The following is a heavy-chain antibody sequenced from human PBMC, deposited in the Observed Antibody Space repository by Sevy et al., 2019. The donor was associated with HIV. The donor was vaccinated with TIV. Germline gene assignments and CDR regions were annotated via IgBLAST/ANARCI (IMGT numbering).Heavy chain of an antibody. CDR3: ANAYSGCYSHSYLYALDV. Sequence: GGYLRLSCIGSGFSFSYYGIHWVRQSPGKGLDWVALISHDGINEYYADSVKGRFTVSRDNSKNTVYLEMNSLRNEDTAIYFCANAYSGCYSHSYLYALDVWGQGTTVTVSS. J-gene: IGHJ6*02. CDR2: ISHDGINE. V-gene: IGHV3-30*18. D-gene: IGHD1-26*01. CDR1: GFSFSYYG.